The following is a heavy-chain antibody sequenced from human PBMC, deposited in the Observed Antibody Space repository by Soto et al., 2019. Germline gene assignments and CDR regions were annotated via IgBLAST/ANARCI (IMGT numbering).Heavy chain of an antibody. CDR1: GFTFSSYA. CDR3: AKGGIGDPGGVDY. D-gene: IGHD1-26*01. J-gene: IGHJ4*02. Sequence: EVQLLESGGGLVQPGGSLRLSCAASGFTFSSYAMTWVRQAPGKGLEWVSSLNGGGSSRYYADSVKGRLTISRDNSKNTVSLQMTSLRAEDTALYYCAKGGIGDPGGVDYWGQGTLVTVSS. V-gene: IGHV3-23*01. CDR2: LNGGGSSR.